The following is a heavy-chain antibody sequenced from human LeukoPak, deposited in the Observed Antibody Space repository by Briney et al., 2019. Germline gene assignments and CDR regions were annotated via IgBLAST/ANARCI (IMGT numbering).Heavy chain of an antibody. CDR1: GFTFNSFA. D-gene: IGHD6-6*01. CDR2: ISSSSSYI. J-gene: IGHJ4*02. CDR3: ARGGKQLVLIDY. V-gene: IGHV3-21*01. Sequence: GGSLRLSCAASGFTFNSFAMSWVRQAPGEGLEWVSSISSSSSYIYYADSVKGRFTISRDNAKNSLYLQMNSLRAEDTAVYYCARGGKQLVLIDYWGQGTLVTVSS.